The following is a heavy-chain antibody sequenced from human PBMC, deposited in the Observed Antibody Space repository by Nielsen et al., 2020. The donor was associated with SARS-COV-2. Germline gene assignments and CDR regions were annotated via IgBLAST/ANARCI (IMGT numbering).Heavy chain of an antibody. J-gene: IGHJ3*02. CDR1: GGSISSGGYY. CDR2: IYYSGST. V-gene: IGHV4-31*03. Sequence: SETPSLTCTVSGGSISSGGYYWSWIRQHPGKGLEWIGYIYYSGSTYYNPSLKSRVTISVDTSKNQFSLKLSSVTAADTAVYYCARAFSSWIVVVINAFDIWGQGTMVTVSS. D-gene: IGHD3-22*01. CDR3: ARAFSSWIVVVINAFDI.